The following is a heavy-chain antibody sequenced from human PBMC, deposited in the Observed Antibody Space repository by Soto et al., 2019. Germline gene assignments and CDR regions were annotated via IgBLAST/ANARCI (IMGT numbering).Heavy chain of an antibody. Sequence: PSETLSLTCSVSGASIGSGGDYWTWIRHSPGKGLEWIGYISDSGITFYNPSLRSRLTIALDTSKNHFSLKLNSVTAADTAVYYCARVHFDWGFYCDSWGQGALVTVSS. D-gene: IGHD3-9*01. CDR2: ISDSGIT. CDR3: ARVHFDWGFYCDS. V-gene: IGHV4-30-4*08. J-gene: IGHJ4*02. CDR1: GASIGSGGDY.